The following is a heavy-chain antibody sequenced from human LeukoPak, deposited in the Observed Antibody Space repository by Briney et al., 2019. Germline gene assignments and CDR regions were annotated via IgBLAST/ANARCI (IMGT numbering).Heavy chain of an antibody. CDR2: ISYDGSNK. D-gene: IGHD3-22*01. V-gene: IGHV3-30*14. CDR1: GFTFSSYA. J-gene: IGHJ4*02. Sequence: GGSLRLSCAACGFTFSSYAMHWVRQAPGKGLEWVAVISYDGSNKYYADSVKGRFTISRDNSKNTLYLQMNSLRAEDTAVYYCARDDDDSSGFGDYWGQGTLVTVSS. CDR3: ARDDDDSSGFGDY.